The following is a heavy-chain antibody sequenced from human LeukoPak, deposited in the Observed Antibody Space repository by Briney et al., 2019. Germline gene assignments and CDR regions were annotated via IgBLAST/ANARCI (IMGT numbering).Heavy chain of an antibody. J-gene: IGHJ6*03. CDR1: GGSFSHYY. V-gene: IGHV4-34*01. CDR2: INDSGTI. CDR3: ARSWNYGRNYYIDV. D-gene: IGHD1-7*01. Sequence: PSETLSLTCAVYGGSFSHYYWSCIRQSPGMGLEWIGEINDSGTINYNPSLMSRVTISLDKSKNQFSLKLSSATAADTDVYYCARSWNYGRNYYIDVWGKGATVSVSS.